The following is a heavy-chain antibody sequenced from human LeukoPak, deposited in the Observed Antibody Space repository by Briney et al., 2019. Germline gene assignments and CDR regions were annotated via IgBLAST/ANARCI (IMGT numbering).Heavy chain of an antibody. J-gene: IGHJ4*02. CDR3: ARGSDY. CDR1: GGSLIGSTSY. CDR2: INYSGST. V-gene: IGHV4-39*01. Sequence: SETLSLTCTVSGGSLIGSTSYWGWIRQPPGRGLDWIGIINYSGSTYYNPSLRSRVTISVDTSKNQFSLKLNSVTASDTAVYYCARGSDYWGQGTLVTVSS.